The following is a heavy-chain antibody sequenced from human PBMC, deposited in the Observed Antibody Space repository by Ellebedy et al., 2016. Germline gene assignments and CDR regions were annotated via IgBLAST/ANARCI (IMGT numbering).Heavy chain of an antibody. D-gene: IGHD3-3*01. CDR2: ISYDGSNK. J-gene: IGHJ4*02. Sequence: GESLKISXAASGFTFSSYGMHWVRQAPGKGLEWVAVISYDGSNKYYADSVKGRFTISRDNSKNTLYLQMNSLRAEDTAVYYCAKDPLYYDFWSGYYDYWGQGTLVTVSS. V-gene: IGHV3-30*18. CDR1: GFTFSSYG. CDR3: AKDPLYYDFWSGYYDY.